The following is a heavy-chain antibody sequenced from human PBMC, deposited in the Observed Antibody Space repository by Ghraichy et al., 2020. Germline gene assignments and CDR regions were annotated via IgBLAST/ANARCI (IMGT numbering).Heavy chain of an antibody. V-gene: IGHV3-48*02. CDR1: GFTFGSYA. CDR2: VSHTSNLI. D-gene: IGHD2-2*01. J-gene: IGHJ4*02. Sequence: GGSLRLSCTASGFTFGSYAMNWVRQAPGQGLEWISYVSHTSNLIYYAASVEGRFTISRDNAKNSLYLQMNSLSHEDTAVYYCVRGQPGIPAASYFDFWGQGTLVTVSS. CDR3: VRGQPGIPAASYFDF.